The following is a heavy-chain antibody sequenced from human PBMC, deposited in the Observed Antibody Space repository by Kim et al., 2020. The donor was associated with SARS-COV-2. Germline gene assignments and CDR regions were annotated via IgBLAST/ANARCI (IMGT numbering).Heavy chain of an antibody. CDR1: DGSISSSFRY. CDR2: VYRSAST. D-gene: IGHD2-15*01. V-gene: IGHV4-39*01. Sequence: SETLSLTCSVSDGSISSSFRYWVRMRPPQGQELLGIGSVYRSASTYSSPSLKSRVTVSVDTSNNEFYLKVTSVTAAYTAVYCCARLPHDKSGHVDNWGPGILVPVSS. CDR3: ARLPHDKSGHVDN. J-gene: IGHJ4*02.